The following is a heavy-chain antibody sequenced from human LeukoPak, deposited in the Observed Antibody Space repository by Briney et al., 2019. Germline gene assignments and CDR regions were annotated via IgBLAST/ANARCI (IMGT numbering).Heavy chain of an antibody. CDR2: ISYIGST. V-gene: IGHV4-59*11. Sequence: PSETLSLTCTVSGGSISTHYWSWIRQPPGKRLEWIGYISYIGSTNYNPSLRSRVTMSVDTSRDQFFLRLSSVTAADTAIYYCASRPAGTTWYGVFDYWSQGTLVTVSS. CDR1: GGSISTHY. J-gene: IGHJ4*02. D-gene: IGHD6-13*01. CDR3: ASRPAGTTWYGVFDY.